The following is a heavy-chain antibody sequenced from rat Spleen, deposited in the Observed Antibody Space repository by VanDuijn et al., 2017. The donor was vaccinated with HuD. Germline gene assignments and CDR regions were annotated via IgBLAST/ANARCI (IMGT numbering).Heavy chain of an antibody. Sequence: EVQLVESGGGLVQPGRSLKLSCAASGLTFSNFDMAWVRQAPTKGLEWVTSISPSGVTYYRDSVKGLFTVSRENAESTLYLLMDGLRSEDTATYYCVRQDTSGYSNWFAYWGQGTLVTVSS. CDR1: GLTFSNFD. V-gene: IGHV5-25*01. CDR3: VRQDTSGYSNWFAY. D-gene: IGHD4-3*01. CDR2: ISPSGVT. J-gene: IGHJ3*01.